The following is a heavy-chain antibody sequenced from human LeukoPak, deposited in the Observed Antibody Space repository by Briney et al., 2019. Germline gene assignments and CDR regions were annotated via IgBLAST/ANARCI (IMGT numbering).Heavy chain of an antibody. CDR2: IYHSGST. J-gene: IGHJ4*02. Sequence: RPSETLSLTCTVSGGSISSGGYYWSWIRQPPGKGLEWIGYIYHSGSTYYSPSLKSRVTISVDRSKNQFSLKLSSVTAADTAVYYCARDPVYYDILTGYSPYYFDYWGQGTLVTVSS. V-gene: IGHV4-30-2*01. CDR1: GGSISSGGYY. D-gene: IGHD3-9*01. CDR3: ARDPVYYDILTGYSPYYFDY.